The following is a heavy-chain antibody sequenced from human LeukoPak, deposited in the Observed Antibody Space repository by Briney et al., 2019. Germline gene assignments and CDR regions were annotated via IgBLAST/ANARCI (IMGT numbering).Heavy chain of an antibody. Sequence: ASVNVSCKASGYTFTSYGISWVRQAPGQGLEWMGWISAYNGNTNYAQKLQGRVTMTTDTSTSTAYMELRSLRSDDTAVYYCARAKGVTMYSSSWYGYWGQGTLVTVSS. V-gene: IGHV1-18*01. CDR1: GYTFTSYG. CDR3: ARAKGVTMYSSSWYGY. J-gene: IGHJ4*02. CDR2: ISAYNGNT. D-gene: IGHD6-13*01.